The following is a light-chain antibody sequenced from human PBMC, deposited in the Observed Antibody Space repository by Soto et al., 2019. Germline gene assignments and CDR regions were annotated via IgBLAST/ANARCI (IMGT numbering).Light chain of an antibody. CDR3: QQYNSYSWT. CDR1: RSVDRW. J-gene: IGKJ1*01. V-gene: IGKV1-5*01. CDR2: DAS. Sequence: DNQMTQSPSTLSASVGARVTITRRASRSVDRWLAWYQQKPGKDPKLLIYDASSSASGVPSRFSGSGSGTEFTLTISSLQPDDVATYYCQQYNSYSWTLGQGTKVDI.